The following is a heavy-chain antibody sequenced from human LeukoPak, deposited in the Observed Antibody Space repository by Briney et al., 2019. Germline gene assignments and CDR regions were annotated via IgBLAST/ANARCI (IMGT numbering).Heavy chain of an antibody. J-gene: IGHJ3*02. CDR2: IYTSGST. V-gene: IGHV4-61*02. CDR1: GGSISSGSYY. CDR3: ARVALDAFDI. Sequence: KASETLSLTCTVSGGSISSGSYYWSWIRQPAGKGLEWIGRIYTSGSTNYNPSLKSRVTISVDTSKNQFSLKLSSVTAADTAVYYCARVALDAFDIWGQGTMVTVSS.